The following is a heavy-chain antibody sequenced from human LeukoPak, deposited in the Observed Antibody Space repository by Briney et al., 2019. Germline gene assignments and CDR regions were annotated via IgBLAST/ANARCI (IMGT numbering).Heavy chain of an antibody. CDR3: ASLFGIGTVTGTGTFDI. J-gene: IGHJ3*02. Sequence: GGSPRLSCAASGFTFSSYAMSWVRQAPGKGLEWVSDINGSGGSTYYADSVKGRFTISRDNSKNTVYLQMNSLRAEDTAVYYCASLFGIGTVTGTGTFDIWGQGTMATVSS. CDR1: GFTFSSYA. CDR2: INGSGGST. V-gene: IGHV3-23*01. D-gene: IGHD6-19*01.